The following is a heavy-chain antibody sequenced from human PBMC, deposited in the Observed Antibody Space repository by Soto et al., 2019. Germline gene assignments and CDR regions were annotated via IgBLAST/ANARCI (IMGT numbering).Heavy chain of an antibody. CDR1: GGSFSGYC. CDR2: INHSGST. Sequence: SETLSLTCAVYGGSFSGYCWSWIRQPPGKGLEWIGEINHSGSTNYNPSLKSRVTISVDTSKNQFSLKLSSVTAADTAVYYCARVRTTTVFAFDIWGQGTMVTVSS. CDR3: ARVRTTTVFAFDI. J-gene: IGHJ3*02. V-gene: IGHV4-34*01. D-gene: IGHD4-17*01.